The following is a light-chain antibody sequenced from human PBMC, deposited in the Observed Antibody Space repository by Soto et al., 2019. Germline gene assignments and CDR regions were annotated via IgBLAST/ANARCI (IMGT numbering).Light chain of an antibody. V-gene: IGKV3-20*01. CDR3: QQYGSSST. J-gene: IGKJ5*01. Sequence: EIVMTQSPATLSVSPGESATLSCRASQSVSNNLTWYQQKPGQPPRLLIYGASSRATGIPDRFSGSGSGTDFTLTISRLGPEDFAVYYCQQYGSSSTFGQGTDWRL. CDR2: GAS. CDR1: QSVSNN.